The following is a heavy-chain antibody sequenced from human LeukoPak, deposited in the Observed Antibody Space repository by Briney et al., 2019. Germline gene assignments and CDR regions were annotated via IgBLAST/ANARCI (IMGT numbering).Heavy chain of an antibody. CDR2: IIPIFGTA. CDR1: GGTFSSYA. D-gene: IGHD5-12*01. V-gene: IGHV1-69*01. J-gene: IGHJ4*02. Sequence: SVKVSCKASGGTFSSYAISWVRQAPGQGLEWMGGIIPIFGTANYAQKFQGRVTITADESTSTAYMELSSLRSEDTAVYYCARSNSGYDWWIYYFDYWGQGTLVPVSS. CDR3: ARSNSGYDWWIYYFDY.